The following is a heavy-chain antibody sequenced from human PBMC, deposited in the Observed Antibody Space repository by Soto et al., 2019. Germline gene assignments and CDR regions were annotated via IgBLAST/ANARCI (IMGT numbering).Heavy chain of an antibody. Sequence: QVQLQESGPGLVKPSQTLSLTCTVSGGSISSGGYYWSWILQHPGKGLEWIGYIYYSGSTYYNPSLKRRVTISVDTSKNQFSLKLSSVTAADTAVYYCAGGPGENCSSISCYLPTRKYGMDVWGQGTTVTVSS. V-gene: IGHV4-31*03. D-gene: IGHD2-2*01. CDR2: IYYSGST. CDR3: AGGPGENCSSISCYLPTRKYGMDV. CDR1: GGSISSGGYY. J-gene: IGHJ6*02.